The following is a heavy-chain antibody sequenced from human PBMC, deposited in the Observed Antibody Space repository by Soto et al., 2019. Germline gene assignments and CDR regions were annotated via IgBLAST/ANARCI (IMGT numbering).Heavy chain of an antibody. J-gene: IGHJ6*02. D-gene: IGHD4-17*01. CDR3: ASQTVTNPYYYYYGMDV. CDR1: GFTFSSYA. Sequence: HPGGSLRLSCAASGFTFSSYAMSWVRQAPGKGLEWVSAISGSGGSTYYADSVKGRFTISRDNSKNTLYLQMNSLRAEDTAVYYCASQTVTNPYYYYYGMDVWGQGTTVTV. CDR2: ISGSGGST. V-gene: IGHV3-23*01.